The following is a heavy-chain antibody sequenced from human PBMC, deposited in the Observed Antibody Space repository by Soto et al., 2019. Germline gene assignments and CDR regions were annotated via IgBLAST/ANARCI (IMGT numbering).Heavy chain of an antibody. CDR3: ARGSVASAAEPTGMDV. V-gene: IGHV1-2*02. Sequence: GASVKVSCKASGYTFTAYYIQWVRQAPGQEFEWMGWIRPNGGSTDFAREFQGRFTMTWDTSISTAYMDLSSLRSDDTAVYYCARGSVASAAEPTGMDVWGQGTTVTVSS. D-gene: IGHD6-13*01. CDR2: IRPNGGST. J-gene: IGHJ6*02. CDR1: GYTFTAYY.